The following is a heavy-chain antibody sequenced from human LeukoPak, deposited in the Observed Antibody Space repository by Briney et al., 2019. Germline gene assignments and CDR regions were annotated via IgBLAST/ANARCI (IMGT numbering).Heavy chain of an antibody. CDR1: GYSFTDYW. D-gene: IGHD3-22*01. V-gene: IGHV5-51*01. J-gene: IGHJ4*02. CDR3: ARRYSDSSGYPDY. Sequence: GESLKISCKGSGYSFTDYWIGWVRQMPGKGLEWMGIIYPGDSDTRYSPSFQGQVTISADKSISTAYLQWSSLKASDTAMYYCARRYSDSSGYPDYWGQGTLVTVSS. CDR2: IYPGDSDT.